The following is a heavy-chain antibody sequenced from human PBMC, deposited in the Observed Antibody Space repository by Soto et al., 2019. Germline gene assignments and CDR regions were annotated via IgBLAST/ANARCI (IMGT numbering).Heavy chain of an antibody. CDR2: IIPIFGTG. CDR3: ARESRYCTGGSCYCLPGIDY. J-gene: IGHJ4*02. D-gene: IGHD2-15*01. V-gene: IGHV1-69*12. Sequence: QVQLVQSGAEVKKPGSSVKVSCKASGGTFSSYAISWVRQAPGQGLEWMGGIIPIFGTGNYAQKFQGRVTSTADESTSTAYMELSSLRSEETAVYYCARESRYCTGGSCYCLPGIDYWGQGTLVTVSS. CDR1: GGTFSSYA.